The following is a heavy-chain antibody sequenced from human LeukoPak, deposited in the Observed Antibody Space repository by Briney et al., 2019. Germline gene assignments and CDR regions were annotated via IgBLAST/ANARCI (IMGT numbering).Heavy chain of an antibody. V-gene: IGHV3-23*01. CDR1: GFTFSSYA. D-gene: IGHD3-22*01. CDR3: AKTLYYYDSSGMKPPFDY. Sequence: PGGSLRLSCAASGFTFSSYAMSWVRQAPGKGLEWVSAISGSGGSTYYADSVKGRFTISRDNSKNTLYLQMNSLRAEDTAVHYCAKTLYYYDSSGMKPPFDYWGQGTLVTVSS. J-gene: IGHJ4*02. CDR2: ISGSGGST.